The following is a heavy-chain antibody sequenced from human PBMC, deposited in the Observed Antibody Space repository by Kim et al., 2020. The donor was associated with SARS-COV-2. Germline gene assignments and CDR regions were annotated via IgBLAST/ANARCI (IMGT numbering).Heavy chain of an antibody. V-gene: IGHV4-31*02. J-gene: IGHJ5*02. Sequence: PSLKSRVTISVDTSKNQFSLKLSSVTAADTAVYYCARDHGGCSGGSCFDPWGQGTLVTVSS. CDR3: ARDHGGCSGGSCFDP. D-gene: IGHD2-15*01.